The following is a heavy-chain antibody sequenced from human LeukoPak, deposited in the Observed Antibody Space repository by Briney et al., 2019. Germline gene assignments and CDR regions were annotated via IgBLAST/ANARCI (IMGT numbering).Heavy chain of an antibody. D-gene: IGHD6-6*01. J-gene: IGHJ4*02. CDR3: ARVGHSSSSDY. CDR2: ISYRGST. V-gene: IGHV4-61*01. Sequence: PSETLSLTCTVSGVSVSSDSYYWGWIRQPPGKGLEWIGYISYRGSTNYNPSLKSRVTISVDTSKNQFSLKLSSVTAADTAVYYCARVGHSSSSDYWGQGTLVTVSS. CDR1: GVSVSSDSYY.